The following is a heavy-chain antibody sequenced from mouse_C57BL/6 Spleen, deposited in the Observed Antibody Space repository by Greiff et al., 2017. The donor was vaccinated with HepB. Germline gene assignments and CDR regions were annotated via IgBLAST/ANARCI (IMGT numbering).Heavy chain of an antibody. CDR2: ISSGSITI. V-gene: IGHV5-17*01. Sequence: EVMLVESGGGLVKPGGSLKLSCAASGFTFSDYGMHWVRQAPEKGLEWVAYISSGSITIYYADTVKGRFTISRDNAKNTLFLQMTSLRTEDTAMYYYARYGSSPPYYFDYWGQGTTLTVSS. CDR3: ARYGSSPPYYFDY. CDR1: GFTFSDYG. J-gene: IGHJ2*01. D-gene: IGHD1-1*01.